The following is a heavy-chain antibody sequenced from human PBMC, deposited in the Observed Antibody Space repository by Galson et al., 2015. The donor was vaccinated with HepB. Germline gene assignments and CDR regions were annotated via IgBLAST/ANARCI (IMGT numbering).Heavy chain of an antibody. Sequence: SLRLSCAASGFNLSDYDMSWIRQAPGKGLEWVSYISRFGDTIYYADSMKGRFTISRDNAKNSLYLQMNSLRAEDTAVYYCMRDPAGDYWGQGTLVTVSS. CDR1: GFNLSDYD. CDR3: MRDPAGDY. V-gene: IGHV3-11*01. J-gene: IGHJ4*02. CDR2: ISRFGDTI.